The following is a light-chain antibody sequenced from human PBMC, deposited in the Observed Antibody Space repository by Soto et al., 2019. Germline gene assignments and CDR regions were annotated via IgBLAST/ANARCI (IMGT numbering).Light chain of an antibody. CDR1: QDMSNN. V-gene: IGKV1-33*01. CDR3: QQYTA. Sequence: DIRLTQSPSSLSASVGDRVTITCQASQDMSNNLNWYQQKPGKAPKLLISDASNLEPGVPSRFSGSGAGTDFTFTISSLQPEDIATYYCQQYTAFGGGTKVEIK. CDR2: DAS. J-gene: IGKJ4*01.